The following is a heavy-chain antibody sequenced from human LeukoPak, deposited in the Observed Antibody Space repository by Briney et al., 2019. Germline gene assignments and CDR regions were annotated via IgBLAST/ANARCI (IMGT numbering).Heavy chain of an antibody. D-gene: IGHD2-15*01. V-gene: IGHV4-39*07. CDR2: IYYSGSS. Sequence: SETLSLTCTVSGDSITNNNCYWGWVRQPPWKGLEWIASIYYSGSSYYNPSLKSRVTMSVDTSKNQFSLKLSSVTAADTAVYYCARSTYCSGGSCSHNWFDPWGQGTLVTVSS. J-gene: IGHJ5*02. CDR3: ARSTYCSGGSCSHNWFDP. CDR1: GDSITNNNCY.